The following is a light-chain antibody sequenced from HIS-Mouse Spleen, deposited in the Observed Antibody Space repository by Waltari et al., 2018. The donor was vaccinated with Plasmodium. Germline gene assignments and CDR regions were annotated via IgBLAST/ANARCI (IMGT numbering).Light chain of an antibody. CDR3: QQYNNWSFT. V-gene: IGKV3-15*01. J-gene: IGKJ3*01. CDR2: VES. CDR1: QSVSSN. Sequence: EIVMTQSPATLSVSPGERATLSCRASQSVSSNLAWYQQKPGQAPRLISYVESTRATGIPARFSGSGSGTDFTLTISSLQSEDFAVYYCQQYNNWSFTFGPGTKVDIK.